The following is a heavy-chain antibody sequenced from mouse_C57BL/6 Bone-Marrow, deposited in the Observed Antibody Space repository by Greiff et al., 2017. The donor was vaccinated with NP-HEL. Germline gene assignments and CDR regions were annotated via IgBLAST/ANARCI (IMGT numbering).Heavy chain of an antibody. CDR2: IDPSDSYT. Sequence: QVQLQQSGAELVKPGASVKMSCKASGYTFTSYWITWVKQRPGPGLEWIGEIDPSDSYTNYNQKFKGKSTLTVYKSSSTAYMQLSSLTSEDSAVYYCAREALYYGSSYGAMDYWGQGTSVTVSS. CDR3: AREALYYGSSYGAMDY. CDR1: GYTFTSYW. V-gene: IGHV1-69*01. J-gene: IGHJ4*01. D-gene: IGHD1-1*01.